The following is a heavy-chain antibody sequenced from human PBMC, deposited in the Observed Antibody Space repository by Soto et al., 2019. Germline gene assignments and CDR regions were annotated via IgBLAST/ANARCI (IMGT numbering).Heavy chain of an antibody. CDR1: GDSVSSNSAA. D-gene: IGHD3-3*01. V-gene: IGHV6-1*01. CDR2: TYYRSKWYN. Sequence: SQTLSLTCAISGDSVSSNSAAWNWIRQSPSRGLEWLGRTYYRSKWYNDYAVSVKSRITINPDTSKNQFSLQLNSVTPEDTAVYYCARDVTGGFWSGHIWFDPWGQGTLVTVSS. J-gene: IGHJ5*02. CDR3: ARDVTGGFWSGHIWFDP.